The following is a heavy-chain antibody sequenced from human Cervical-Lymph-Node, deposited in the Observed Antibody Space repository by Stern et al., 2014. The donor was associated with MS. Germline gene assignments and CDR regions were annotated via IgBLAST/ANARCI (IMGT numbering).Heavy chain of an antibody. CDR1: GYTFTSYG. D-gene: IGHD2-15*01. CDR2: ISAYKGTT. V-gene: IGHV1-18*01. Sequence: VQLVESGAEVKKPGASVKVSCKASGYTFTSYGISWVRQAPGQGLEWMGWISAYKGTTNYAQNLQGRVTISTDTSTSTAYMELRSLKSDDTAVYYCARSAACSGGYCYFYHYYGLDVWGQGTTVTVSS. CDR3: ARSAACSGGYCYFYHYYGLDV. J-gene: IGHJ6*02.